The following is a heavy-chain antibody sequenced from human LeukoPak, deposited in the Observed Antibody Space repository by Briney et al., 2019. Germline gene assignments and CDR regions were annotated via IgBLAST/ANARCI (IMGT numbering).Heavy chain of an antibody. CDR1: GGTFSSYA. CDR3: ARDVGLGSGSSFDY. V-gene: IGHV1-69*04. D-gene: IGHD1-26*01. J-gene: IGHJ4*02. CDR2: IIPILGIA. Sequence: SVKVSCKASGGTFSSYAISWVRQAPGQGLEWMGRIIPILGIANYAQKFQGRVTITADKSTSTAYMELSSLRSEDTAVYYCARDVGLGSGSSFDYWGQGTLVTASS.